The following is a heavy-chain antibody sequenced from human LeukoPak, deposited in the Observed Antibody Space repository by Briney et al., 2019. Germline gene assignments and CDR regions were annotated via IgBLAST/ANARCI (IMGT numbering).Heavy chain of an antibody. CDR1: GYTFSTYG. CDR2: TSGDNGNK. CDR3: ARDGYFDY. Sequence: GASVKVSCKASGYTFSTYGIAWVRQAPGEGLEWMGWTSGDNGNKKYAQKFQGRVTMTTDTTTTTAYMELRSLRSDDTAVYYCARDGYFDYWGQGTLVTVSS. V-gene: IGHV1-18*01. J-gene: IGHJ4*02.